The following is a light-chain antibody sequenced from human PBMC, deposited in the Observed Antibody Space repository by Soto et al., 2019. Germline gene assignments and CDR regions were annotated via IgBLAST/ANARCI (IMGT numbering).Light chain of an antibody. V-gene: IGKV1-39*01. CDR2: TAS. CDR3: LQSYSSPWT. Sequence: DIQMTQSPSSLSASVGDRVTITCRASQTIIRYLHWYQQKPGTAPKLLIYTASTLQSGVPSRFSGSGSGRDFTLTISGLQPEDVATYYCLQSYSSPWTFGQGTKVEIK. CDR1: QTIIRY. J-gene: IGKJ1*01.